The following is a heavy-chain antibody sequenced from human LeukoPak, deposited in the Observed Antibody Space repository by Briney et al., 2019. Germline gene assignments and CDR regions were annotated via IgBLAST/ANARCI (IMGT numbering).Heavy chain of an antibody. V-gene: IGHV3-23*01. Sequence: GGSLRLSCAASGFTFSSYAMSWVRQAPGKGLERVSAISGSGGSTYYADSVKGRFTISRDNSKTTLYLQMNSLRAEDTAVYYCAKFGILTGYYNPGGLDYWGQGALVTVSS. CDR2: ISGSGGST. CDR3: AKFGILTGYYNPGGLDY. CDR1: GFTFSSYA. J-gene: IGHJ4*02. D-gene: IGHD3-9*01.